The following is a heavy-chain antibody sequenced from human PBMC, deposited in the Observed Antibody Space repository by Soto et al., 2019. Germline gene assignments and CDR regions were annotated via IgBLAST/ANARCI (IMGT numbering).Heavy chain of an antibody. V-gene: IGHV3-21*01. CDR1: GFTFSSYS. CDR3: SRGQRYAPADAFNI. J-gene: IGHJ3*02. Sequence: GGSLRLSCAASGFTFSSYSMNWVRQAPGKGLEWFASISSSSSYIYYADSVKGRFTISRDNAKNSLYLQMNSLRAEDTAVYYCSRGQRYAPADAFNIWGQGTMVTVSS. CDR2: ISSSSSYI. D-gene: IGHD3-16*01.